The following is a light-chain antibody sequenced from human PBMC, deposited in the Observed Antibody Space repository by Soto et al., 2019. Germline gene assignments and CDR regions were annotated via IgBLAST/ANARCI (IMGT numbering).Light chain of an antibody. CDR3: QQYGNSPKT. Sequence: ETVLTQSPGTLSLSPGDRATLSCRASQSVRSDLAWYQQKPGQAPRLLIYGASSRATGIPDRFSGSGSGTDFTLIISSLEPEDIAVYHCQQYGNSPKTFGQGTKLEIK. CDR2: GAS. J-gene: IGKJ1*01. CDR1: QSVRSD. V-gene: IGKV3-20*01.